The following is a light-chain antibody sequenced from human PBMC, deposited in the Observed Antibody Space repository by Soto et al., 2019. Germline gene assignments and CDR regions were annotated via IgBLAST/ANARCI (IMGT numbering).Light chain of an antibody. CDR3: SSYTSSSSYV. J-gene: IGLJ1*01. V-gene: IGLV2-14*01. CDR1: SSEVGGYNY. Sequence: QSVLTQPASVSGSPGQSITISCTGTSSEVGGYNYVSWYQQHPGKAPKLMIYDVSNRPSGVSNRFSGSKSGNTASLTISGLQAEDEGDYYCSSYTSSSSYVFVPGTTLTVL. CDR2: DVS.